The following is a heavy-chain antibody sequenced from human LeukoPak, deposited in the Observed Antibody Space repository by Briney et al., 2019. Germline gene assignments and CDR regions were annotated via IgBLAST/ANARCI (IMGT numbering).Heavy chain of an antibody. CDR1: GFTFSSYA. CDR2: ISGSGGST. Sequence: GGSLRLSCAASGFTFSSYAMSWVRQAPGKGLEWVSAISGSGGSTYYADSVKGRFTISRDNSKNTLYLQMNSLRAEDTAVYYCARDRYYYDSSGFPPLGYWGQGTLVTVSS. J-gene: IGHJ4*02. V-gene: IGHV3-23*01. CDR3: ARDRYYYDSSGFPPLGY. D-gene: IGHD3-22*01.